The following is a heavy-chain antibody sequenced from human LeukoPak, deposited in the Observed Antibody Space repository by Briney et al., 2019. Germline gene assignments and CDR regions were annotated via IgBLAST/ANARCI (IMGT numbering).Heavy chain of an antibody. CDR2: LSGSGGGT. CDR3: AKSSPMTMVRGANDY. Sequence: GGSLRLSCAVSGITLSNYGMSWVRQAPGKGLEWVAGLSGSGGGTNYADSVQGRFTISRDNSVNTLYLQMNSLRAEDTAVYYCAKSSPMTMVRGANDYWGQGTLVTVSS. J-gene: IGHJ4*02. D-gene: IGHD3-10*01. CDR1: GITLSNYG. V-gene: IGHV3-23*01.